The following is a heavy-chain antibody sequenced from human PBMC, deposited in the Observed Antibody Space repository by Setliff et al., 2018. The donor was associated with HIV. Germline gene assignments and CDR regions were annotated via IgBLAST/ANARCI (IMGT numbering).Heavy chain of an antibody. CDR3: ATELFIVVAGHTPTFDY. CDR2: FDPQDGET. Sequence: ASVKVSCKVFGFTLSEVSIHWVRQAPGKGLEWMGYFDPQDGETVYAQKFQGRVTMTEATSIDTAYMELTRLRSEDTAVYYCATELFIVVAGHTPTFDYWGQGTLVTVSS. CDR1: GFTLSEVS. D-gene: IGHD6-19*01. V-gene: IGHV1-24*01. J-gene: IGHJ4*02.